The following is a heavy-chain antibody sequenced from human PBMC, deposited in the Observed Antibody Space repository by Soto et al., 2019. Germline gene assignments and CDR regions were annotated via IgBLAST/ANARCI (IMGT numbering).Heavy chain of an antibody. CDR3: ASQGRYCSGGSCYSRGSFDY. J-gene: IGHJ4*02. CDR2: ISSSSSYI. CDR1: GFTFSSYS. V-gene: IGHV3-21*01. Sequence: EVQLVESGGGLVKPGGSLRLSCAASGFTFSSYSMNWVRQAPGQGLEWVSSISSSSSYIYYADSVKGRFTISRDNAKNSLYLQMNSRRAEDTAVYYCASQGRYCSGGSCYSRGSFDYWGQGTLVTVAS. D-gene: IGHD2-15*01.